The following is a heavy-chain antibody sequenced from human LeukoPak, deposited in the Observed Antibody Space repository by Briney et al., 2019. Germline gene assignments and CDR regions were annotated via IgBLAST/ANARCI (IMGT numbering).Heavy chain of an antibody. J-gene: IGHJ4*02. CDR2: IYYSGST. V-gene: IGHV4-30-4*08. D-gene: IGHD4-23*01. CDR1: GGSISSGDYY. CDR3: ATLTTMITPSYFDY. Sequence: SETLSLTCTVSGGSISSGDYYWSWIRQPPGKGLEWIGYIYYSGSTYYNPSLKSRVTISVDTSKNQFSLKLSSVTAADTAVYYCATLTTMITPSYFDYWGQGTLVTVSS.